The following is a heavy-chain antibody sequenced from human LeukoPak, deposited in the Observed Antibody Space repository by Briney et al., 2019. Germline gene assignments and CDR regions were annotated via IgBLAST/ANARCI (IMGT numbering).Heavy chain of an antibody. J-gene: IGHJ4*02. CDR1: GFTFSSYW. V-gene: IGHV3-53*01. CDR3: ARVRVNPDY. D-gene: IGHD3-22*01. Sequence: GGSLRLSCAASGFTFSSYWMSWVRQAPGKGLEWVSVIYSGGSTYYADSVKGRFTISRDNSKNTLYLQMNSLRAEDTAVYYCARVRVNPDYWGQGTLVTVSS. CDR2: IYSGGST.